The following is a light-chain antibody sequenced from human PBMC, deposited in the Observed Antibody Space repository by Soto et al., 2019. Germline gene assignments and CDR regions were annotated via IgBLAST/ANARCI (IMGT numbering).Light chain of an antibody. J-gene: IGKJ5*01. CDR1: QSVSSN. Sequence: EIVMTQSPATLSVSPGERGTLSCRASQSVSSNLAWYQQKHGQAHRXLIYGASTRATGIPARFSGSGSGTEGTITVSSLQSEDSEVYVCQQYNNWPPNFGQGTRLEIK. V-gene: IGKV3-15*01. CDR2: GAS. CDR3: QQYNNWPPN.